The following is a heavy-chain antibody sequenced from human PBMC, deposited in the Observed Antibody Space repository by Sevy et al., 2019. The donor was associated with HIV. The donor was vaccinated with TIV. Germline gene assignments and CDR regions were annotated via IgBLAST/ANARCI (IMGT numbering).Heavy chain of an antibody. CDR1: GFSLSDYA. CDR2: ISFDGGNK. Sequence: GGSLRLSCAASGFSLSDYAIHWARQGPVKGLEWLTVISFDGGNKYYADSVKGRFTISRENSKNTVSLQMNSLRPDDTALYYCARGRHNSGLRLDFWGRGILVTVSS. D-gene: IGHD5-12*01. V-gene: IGHV3-30-3*01. J-gene: IGHJ4*02. CDR3: ARGRHNSGLRLDF.